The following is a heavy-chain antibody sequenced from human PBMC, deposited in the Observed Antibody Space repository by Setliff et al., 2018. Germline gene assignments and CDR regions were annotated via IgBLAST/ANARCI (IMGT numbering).Heavy chain of an antibody. V-gene: IGHV4-38-2*01. Sequence: SETLSLTCGVSGYSIRNGYYWAWIRQPLGKGLEWIGSIYHGGTTYYSPSLKTRVTMSVDPSKNQFSLHLSSVTAADTAIYYCARHSSWGTVTDRLHYNFFDFWGQGTLVTVS. CDR1: GYSIRNGYY. CDR2: IYHGGTT. CDR3: ARHSSWGTVTDRLHYNFFDF. J-gene: IGHJ4*02. D-gene: IGHD3-10*01.